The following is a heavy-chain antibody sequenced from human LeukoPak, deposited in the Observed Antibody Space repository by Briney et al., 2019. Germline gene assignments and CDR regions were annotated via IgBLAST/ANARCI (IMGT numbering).Heavy chain of an antibody. V-gene: IGHV4-39*01. J-gene: IGHJ5*02. CDR2: IYYSGST. CDR1: GGSISSSSYY. Sequence: PSETLSLTCTVSGGSISSSSYYWGWIRQPPGQGLEWIGSIYYSGSTYYNPSLKSRVTISVDMSKNQVSLKLSSVTAADTAVYFCARHKYQLLPTAPDKNLFDPWGQGTLVTVSS. CDR3: ARHKYQLLPTAPDKNLFDP. D-gene: IGHD2-2*01.